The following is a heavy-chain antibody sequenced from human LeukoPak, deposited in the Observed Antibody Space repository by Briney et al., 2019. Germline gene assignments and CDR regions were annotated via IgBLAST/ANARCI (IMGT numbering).Heavy chain of an antibody. CDR1: GFTFSNFG. Sequence: GGSLRLSCAAAGFTFSNFGMSWVRQAPGKGLEWVSVISGSGGSTYYADSVKGRFTISRDNAKNTLYLQMNSLRADDTATYYCAREGDSSGYFYFDYWGQGTLVTVSS. CDR3: AREGDSSGYFYFDY. CDR2: ISGSGGST. J-gene: IGHJ4*02. D-gene: IGHD3-22*01. V-gene: IGHV3-23*01.